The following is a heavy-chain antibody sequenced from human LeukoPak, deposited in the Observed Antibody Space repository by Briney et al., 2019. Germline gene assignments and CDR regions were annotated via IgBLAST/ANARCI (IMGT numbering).Heavy chain of an antibody. J-gene: IGHJ5*02. CDR2: INPNSGGT. D-gene: IGHD6-6*01. CDR3: ARTAQLRDVQNWFDP. CDR1: GYTFTGYY. Sequence: ASVKVSCKASGYTFTGYYMHWMRQAPGQGLEWMGWINPNSGGTNYAQKFQGRVTMTRDTSISTAYMELSRLRSDDTAVYYCARTAQLRDVQNWFDPWGQGTLVTVSS. V-gene: IGHV1-2*02.